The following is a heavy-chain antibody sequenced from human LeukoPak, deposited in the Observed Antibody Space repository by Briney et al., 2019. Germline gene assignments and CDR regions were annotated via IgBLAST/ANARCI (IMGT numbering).Heavy chain of an antibody. J-gene: IGHJ4*02. V-gene: IGHV3-72*01. Sequence: GGSLRLSCAASGFTFSDFWMGWVRQAPGKGLEWVCRTRNKANSYTTEYAASVKGRFTIARDESTESMYLQMNSRKTEDTAVYYCAREGKCCSYSCYADSWGGGTLVTVSS. D-gene: IGHD2-2*01. CDR1: GFTFSDFW. CDR3: AREGKCCSYSCYADS. CDR2: TRNKANSYTT.